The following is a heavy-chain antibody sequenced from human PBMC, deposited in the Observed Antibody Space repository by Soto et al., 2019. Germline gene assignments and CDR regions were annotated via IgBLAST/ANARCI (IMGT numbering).Heavy chain of an antibody. J-gene: IGHJ4*02. V-gene: IGHV1-3*01. CDR2: INAGNGNT. CDR3: ARGSGPMIEWH. CDR1: GYTFTSYA. Sequence: GASLKLSCKASGYTFTSYAMHWVRQAPGQRLEWMGWINAGNGNTKYSQKFQGRVTITRDTSASTAYMELSSLRSEDTAVYYCARGSGPMIEWHWGQGTLVTVSS. D-gene: IGHD3-22*01.